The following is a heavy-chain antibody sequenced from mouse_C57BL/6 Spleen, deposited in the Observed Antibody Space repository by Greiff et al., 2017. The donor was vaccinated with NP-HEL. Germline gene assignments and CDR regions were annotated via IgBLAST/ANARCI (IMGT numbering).Heavy chain of an antibody. CDR1: GFSLTSYG. J-gene: IGHJ3*01. D-gene: IGHD1-1*01. CDR2: IWGVGST. Sequence: QVQLKQSGPGLVAPSQSLSITCTVSGFSLTSYGVDWVRQSPGKGLEWLGVIWGVGSTNYNSALKSRLSISKDNSKSQVFLKMNSLQTDDTAMYYCASEYGSSRFAYWGQGTLVTVSA. CDR3: ASEYGSSRFAY. V-gene: IGHV2-6*01.